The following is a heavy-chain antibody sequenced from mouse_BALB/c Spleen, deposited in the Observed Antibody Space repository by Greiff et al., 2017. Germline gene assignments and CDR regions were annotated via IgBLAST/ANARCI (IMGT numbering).Heavy chain of an antibody. J-gene: IGHJ2*01. Sequence: QVQLQQPGAELVRPGASVKLSCKASGYTFTSYWINWVKQRPGQGLEWIGNIYPSDSYTNYNQKFKDKATLTVDKSSSTAYMQLSSPTSEDSAVYYCTRDTTSGYWGQGTTLTVSS. CDR2: IYPSDSYT. D-gene: IGHD1-1*01. V-gene: IGHV1-69*02. CDR1: GYTFTSYW. CDR3: TRDTTSGY.